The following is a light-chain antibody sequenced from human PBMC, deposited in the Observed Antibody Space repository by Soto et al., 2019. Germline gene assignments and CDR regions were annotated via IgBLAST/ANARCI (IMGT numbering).Light chain of an antibody. CDR2: DAS. V-gene: IGKV3D-20*01. Sequence: EIVLTQSPATLSLSPRERAALSCGASQSVSSTYLAWYQQKPGLAPRLLIYDASSRAPGIPDRFSGGGSGTDFTLTISRLEPDDFAVYYCQQYGSSPTFGGGTKVEIK. J-gene: IGKJ4*01. CDR1: QSVSSTY. CDR3: QQYGSSPT.